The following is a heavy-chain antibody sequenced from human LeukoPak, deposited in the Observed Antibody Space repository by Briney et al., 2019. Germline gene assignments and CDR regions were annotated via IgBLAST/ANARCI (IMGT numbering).Heavy chain of an antibody. J-gene: IGHJ6*02. CDR1: GFTFSNYG. V-gene: IGHV3-33*06. D-gene: IGHD2-15*01. CDR3: AKGGFCSGGSCYSDYYYYGMDV. Sequence: GGSLRLSCAASGFTFSNYGMQWVRQAPGKGLEWVAVIWYDGSNEDYADSVKGRFTISRDNSKNTLYLQMNSLRAEDTAVYYCAKGGFCSGGSCYSDYYYYGMDVWGQGTTVTVSS. CDR2: IWYDGSNE.